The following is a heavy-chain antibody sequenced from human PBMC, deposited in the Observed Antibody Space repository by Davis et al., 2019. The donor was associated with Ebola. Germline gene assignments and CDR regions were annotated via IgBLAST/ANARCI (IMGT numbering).Heavy chain of an antibody. J-gene: IGHJ3*02. CDR1: GDSISSYY. Sequence: SETLSLTCTVSGDSISSYYWSWIRQPPGKGLEWIGYISQSGGTYYNPSLKSRVTMSVETSNNQVSLNLRSATAADTAVYYCAREAYYYDSSGYNKGAFDIWGQGTMVTVSS. CDR3: AREAYYYDSSGYNKGAFDI. D-gene: IGHD3-22*01. V-gene: IGHV4-59*01. CDR2: ISQSGGT.